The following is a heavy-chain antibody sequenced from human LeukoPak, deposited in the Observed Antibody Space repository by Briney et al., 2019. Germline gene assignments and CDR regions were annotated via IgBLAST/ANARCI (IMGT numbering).Heavy chain of an antibody. J-gene: IGHJ3*02. V-gene: IGHV3-9*01. CDR1: GFTFDDYA. D-gene: IGHD2-15*01. Sequence: GGSLRLSCAASGFTFDDYAMHWVRQAPGKGLEWVSGISRNSGSIGYADSVKGRFTISRDNAKNSLYLQMNSLRAEDTALYYCAKCMGGSCYSADAFDIWGQGTMVTVSS. CDR3: AKCMGGSCYSADAFDI. CDR2: ISRNSGSI.